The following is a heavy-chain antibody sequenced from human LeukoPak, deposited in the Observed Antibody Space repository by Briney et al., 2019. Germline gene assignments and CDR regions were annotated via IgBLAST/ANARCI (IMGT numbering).Heavy chain of an antibody. CDR3: ARDVVGGGHFDY. V-gene: IGHV4-59*01. CDR2: SYYSGST. J-gene: IGHJ4*02. D-gene: IGHD4-23*01. Sequence: SETLSLTCTVSGDSISSYYWTWIRQPPGKGLEWIGCSYYSGSTDYNPSLKSRVTISVDTSKNQFSLKLSSVTAADTAVYYCARDVVGGGHFDYWGQGTLVTVSS. CDR1: GDSISSYY.